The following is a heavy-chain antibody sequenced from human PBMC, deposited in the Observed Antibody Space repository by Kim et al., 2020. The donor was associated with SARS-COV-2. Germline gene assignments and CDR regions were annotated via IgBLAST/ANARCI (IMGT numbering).Heavy chain of an antibody. V-gene: IGHV4-34*01. J-gene: IGHJ6*01. Sequence: SETLSLTCAVYGGSFSGYYWSWIRQPPGKGLEWIGEINHSGSTNYNPSLKSRVTISVDTSKNQFSLKLSSVTAADTAVYYCARGVGDGYNFYYYGMDVWG. D-gene: IGHD5-12*01. CDR1: GGSFSGYY. CDR2: INHSGST. CDR3: ARGVGDGYNFYYYGMDV.